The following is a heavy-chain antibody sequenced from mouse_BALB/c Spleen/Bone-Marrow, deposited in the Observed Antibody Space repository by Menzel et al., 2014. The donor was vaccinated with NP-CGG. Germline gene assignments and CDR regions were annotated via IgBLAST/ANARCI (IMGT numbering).Heavy chain of an antibody. CDR1: GYAFSSYW. Sequence: LVESGAELMEPGASVKISCKATGYAFSSYWIEWVKQRPGHGLEWIGEILPGRGSTNYNEKFKGKATFTSDTSSNTAYMQLSSLTSEDSAVYYCARWDTTAMDYWGQGTSVTVSS. D-gene: IGHD1-1*01. V-gene: IGHV1-9*01. J-gene: IGHJ4*01. CDR2: ILPGRGST. CDR3: ARWDTTAMDY.